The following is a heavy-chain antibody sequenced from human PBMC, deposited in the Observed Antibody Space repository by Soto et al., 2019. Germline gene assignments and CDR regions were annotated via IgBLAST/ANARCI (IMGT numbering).Heavy chain of an antibody. CDR1: GGSISSSSYY. V-gene: IGHV4-39*01. J-gene: IGHJ3*02. Sequence: SETLSLTCTVSGGSISSSSYYWGWIRQPPGKGLEWIGSIYYSGSTYYNPSLKSRVTISVDTSKNQFSLKLSSVTAADTAVYYCARLLYIVVVTAILPAAFDIWGQGTMVTVSS. CDR3: ARLLYIVVVTAILPAAFDI. CDR2: IYYSGST. D-gene: IGHD2-21*02.